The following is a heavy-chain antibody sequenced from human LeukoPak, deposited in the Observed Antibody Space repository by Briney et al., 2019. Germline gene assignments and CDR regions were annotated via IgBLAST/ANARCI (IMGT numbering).Heavy chain of an antibody. CDR1: GFAFSNYW. J-gene: IGHJ5*02. Sequence: GGSLRLSCAASGFAFSNYWMHWVRQAPGKGLVWVSHINSDGTSTGYAGSVKDRFTIYRDNAKNTLFLQMSSLRDEHTAVYYCTRYCTGTDWYVSERFDPWGQGPLVSVSS. CDR2: INSDGTST. D-gene: IGHD2-8*02. V-gene: IGHV3-74*01. CDR3: TRYCTGTDWYVSERFDP.